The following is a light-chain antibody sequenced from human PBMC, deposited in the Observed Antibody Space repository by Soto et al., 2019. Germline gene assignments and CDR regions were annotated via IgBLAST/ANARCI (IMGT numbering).Light chain of an antibody. Sequence: EIVMTQSPATLSVSPGERATLSCRASQSVSSNLAWYQQKPGQAPRLLIYDASTRATGITARFSGSGSGTEFTLTISSLQSEDCAVYYCQQYDKWPPITFGQGTRLEIK. CDR1: QSVSSN. J-gene: IGKJ5*01. CDR3: QQYDKWPPIT. CDR2: DAS. V-gene: IGKV3-15*01.